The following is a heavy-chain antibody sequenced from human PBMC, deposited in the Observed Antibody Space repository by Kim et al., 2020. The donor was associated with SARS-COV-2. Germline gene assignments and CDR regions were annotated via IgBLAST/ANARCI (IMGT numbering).Heavy chain of an antibody. V-gene: IGHV1-18*01. CDR3: ARDWQLGYSSSPSVEVDYFEY. Sequence: ASVKVSCKASGYTFTSYGISWVRQAPGQGLEWMGWISAYNGNTNYAQKLQGRVTMTTDTSTSTAYMELRSLRSDDTAVYYCARDWQLGYSSSPSVEVDYFEYWGQRTLVTVSS. D-gene: IGHD6-6*01. CDR2: ISAYNGNT. J-gene: IGHJ4*02. CDR1: GYTFTSYG.